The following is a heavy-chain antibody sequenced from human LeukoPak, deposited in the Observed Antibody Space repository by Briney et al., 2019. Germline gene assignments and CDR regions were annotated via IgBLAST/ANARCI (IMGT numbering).Heavy chain of an antibody. J-gene: IGHJ4*02. V-gene: IGHV4-39*02. CDR2: IYYSGST. CDR3: ASGLLDGSPFDY. D-gene: IGHD3-10*01. CDR1: GGSISSSSYY. Sequence: SSETLSLTCTVSGGSISSSSYYWGWIRQPPGKGLEWIGSIYYSGSTYYNPSLKSRVTMSVDTSKNHFSVKLSSVTAADTAVYYCASGLLDGSPFDYWGQGTLVTVSS.